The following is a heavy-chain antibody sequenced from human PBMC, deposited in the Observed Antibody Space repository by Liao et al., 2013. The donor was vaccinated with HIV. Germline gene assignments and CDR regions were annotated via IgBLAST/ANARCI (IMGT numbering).Heavy chain of an antibody. Sequence: QVQLQESGPGLVKPSETLSLTCSVSGDSISGEADYWSWIRQSPGKGLEWIGSISDDGTTYFAPSFKSRVNMSVDTSKNQFFLRVISVTVADAAVFYCARGSDMDVWGKGDHGHRLF. CDR2: ISDDGTT. V-gene: IGHV4-39*07. D-gene: IGHD3-10*01. CDR1: GDSISGEADY. CDR3: ARGSDMDV. J-gene: IGHJ6*03.